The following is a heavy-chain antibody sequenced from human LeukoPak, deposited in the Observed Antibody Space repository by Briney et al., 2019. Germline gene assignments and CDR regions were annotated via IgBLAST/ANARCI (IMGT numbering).Heavy chain of an antibody. J-gene: IGHJ4*02. Sequence: SETLSLTCTVSGGSISSSSYYWGWIRQPPGKGLEWIGSIYYSGSTYYNPSLKSRVTISVDTSKNQFSLKLSSVTAADTAVYYCARAGSYGDYEFDFWGQGTLVTVSS. CDR2: IYYSGST. V-gene: IGHV4-39*07. D-gene: IGHD4-17*01. CDR1: GGSISSSSYY. CDR3: ARAGSYGDYEFDF.